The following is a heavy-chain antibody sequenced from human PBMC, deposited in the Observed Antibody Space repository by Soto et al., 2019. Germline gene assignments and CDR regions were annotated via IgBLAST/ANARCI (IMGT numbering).Heavy chain of an antibody. CDR3: ARMDFWSGGTDFYYYYGMDV. Sequence: QVQLVQSGAEVKKPGSSVKVSCKASGGTFSSYAISWVRQAPGQGLEWMGGIIPIFGTANYAQKFQGRVTITADEATSTAYMGLSSLRSEDTAVYYCARMDFWSGGTDFYYYYGMDVWGQGTTVTVSS. CDR2: IIPIFGTA. D-gene: IGHD3-3*01. V-gene: IGHV1-69*01. CDR1: GGTFSSYA. J-gene: IGHJ6*02.